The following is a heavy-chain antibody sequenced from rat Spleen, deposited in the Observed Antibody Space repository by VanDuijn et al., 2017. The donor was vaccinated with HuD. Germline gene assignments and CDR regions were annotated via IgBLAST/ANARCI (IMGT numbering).Heavy chain of an antibody. J-gene: IGHJ3*01. CDR3: ARHNDGSYYPYNWFAY. CDR1: GFKFNDYW. CDR2: INHDGRST. Sequence: EVQLVESGGGLVQPGRSLTLPCAASGFKFNDYWMGWVRQAPKKGLEWVANINHDGRSTYYRDSVKGRFTISRDNAKSTLYLQMDSLRSEDTATYYCARHNDGSYYPYNWFAYWGQGTLVTVSS. D-gene: IGHD1-12*02. V-gene: IGHV5-7*01.